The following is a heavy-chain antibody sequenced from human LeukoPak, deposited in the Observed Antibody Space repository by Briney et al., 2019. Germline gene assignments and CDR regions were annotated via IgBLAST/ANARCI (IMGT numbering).Heavy chain of an antibody. CDR1: GGSISSYY. V-gene: IGHV4-59*01. CDR2: IYYSGST. CDR3: ARGTMVRGVPLDY. Sequence: SETLSLTCTVSGGSISSYYWSWIRQPPGKGLEWIGYIYYSGSTNYNPSLKSRVTISVDTSKNQFSLKLSSVTAADTAVYYCARGTMVRGVPLDYWGQGTLVTVSS. J-gene: IGHJ4*02. D-gene: IGHD3-10*01.